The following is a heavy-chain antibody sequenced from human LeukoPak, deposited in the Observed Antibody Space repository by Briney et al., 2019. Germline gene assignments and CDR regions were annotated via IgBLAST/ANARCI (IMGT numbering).Heavy chain of an antibody. V-gene: IGHV6-1*01. CDR1: GDSVSSNSAA. D-gene: IGHD5/OR15-5a*01. CDR3: VRASVSYSYYNMDV. CDR2: TYYRSNWYN. Sequence: KASQTLSLTCAISGDSVSSNSAAWNWIRQSPSRGLEWLGRTYYRSNWYNDYAVSVKSRITITPDTSKNQFSLQLNSVTPEDTAVYYCVRASVSYSYYNMDVWGPGTTVTVSS. J-gene: IGHJ6*02.